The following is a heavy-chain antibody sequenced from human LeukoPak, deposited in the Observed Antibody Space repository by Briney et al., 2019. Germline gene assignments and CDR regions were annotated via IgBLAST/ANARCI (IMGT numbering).Heavy chain of an antibody. CDR2: ISGSGGST. CDR1: GFTFSSYA. J-gene: IGHJ3*02. CDR3: AKHGSGIQLWLPGDAFDI. V-gene: IGHV3-23*01. Sequence: GGSLRLSCAASGFTFSSYAMSWVRQAPGKGLEWVSAISGSGGSTYYADSVKGRFTISRDNSKNTLYLQMNSLRAEDTAVYYCAKHGSGIQLWLPGDAFDIWGQGTMVTVSS. D-gene: IGHD5-18*01.